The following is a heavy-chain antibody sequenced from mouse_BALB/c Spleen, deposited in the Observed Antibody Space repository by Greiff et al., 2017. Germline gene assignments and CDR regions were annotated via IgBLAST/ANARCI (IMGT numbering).Heavy chain of an antibody. CDR1: GFSLTDYG. J-gene: IGHJ4*01. D-gene: IGHD2-10*02. V-gene: IGHV2-6-5*01. CDR2: IWGGGST. CDR3: AKHGARYGNYPLAMDY. Sequence: VQLQQSGPGLVAPSQSLSITCTVSGFSLTDYGVSWIRQPPGKGLEWLGVIWGGGSTYYNSALKSRLSISKDNSKSQVFLKMNSLQTDDTAMYYCAKHGARYGNYPLAMDYWGQGTSVTVSS.